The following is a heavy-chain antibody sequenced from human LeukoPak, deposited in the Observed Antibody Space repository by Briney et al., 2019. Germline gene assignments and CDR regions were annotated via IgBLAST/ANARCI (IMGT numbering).Heavy chain of an antibody. CDR3: ARVRYSGSGSFYYGDFYYGMDV. J-gene: IGHJ6*02. Sequence: SETLSLTCPVAAGSISNYYWTCIRQPAGNGLEWIGRIFPSGGSTYNPSLKGRVTMSVDTSKNHFSLKLGSVTAADTGVYYCARVRYSGSGSFYYGDFYYGMDVWGQGTTVTVSS. D-gene: IGHD3-10*01. V-gene: IGHV4-4*07. CDR1: AGSISNYY. CDR2: IFPSGGS.